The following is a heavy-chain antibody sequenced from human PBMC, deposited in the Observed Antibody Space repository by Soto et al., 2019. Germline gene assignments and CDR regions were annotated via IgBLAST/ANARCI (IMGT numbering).Heavy chain of an antibody. J-gene: IGHJ5*02. D-gene: IGHD2-15*01. CDR3: ARHWRRGGSFYVDH. Sequence: PSETLSLTCTVSGASISSDDYFWTGIRQHPGKGLEWIGYIFYTGNTFYNPSVQSRIAMSVDTSKNQFSLRLNSVSAAATAVYYCARHWRRGGSFYVDHWGQGTLVTVSS. CDR2: IFYTGNT. CDR1: GASISSDDYF. V-gene: IGHV4-31*03.